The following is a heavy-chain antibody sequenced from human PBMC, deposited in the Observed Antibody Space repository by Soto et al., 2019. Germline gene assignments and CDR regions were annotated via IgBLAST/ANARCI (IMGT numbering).Heavy chain of an antibody. J-gene: IGHJ6*02. V-gene: IGHV3-21*01. CDR2: ISSSYSFI. CDR1: GFTFTSYS. CDR3: ARGGDSGDMTGYGMDV. Sequence: EVQLVESGGGLVKPGGSLRLSCAASGFTFTSYSMNWVRQAPGKGLEWVSSISSSYSFIYYADSLKGRCTISRDNAKNSLYLQMNSLRAEDTAVYYCARGGDSGDMTGYGMDVWGQGTTVTVSS. D-gene: IGHD2-21*01.